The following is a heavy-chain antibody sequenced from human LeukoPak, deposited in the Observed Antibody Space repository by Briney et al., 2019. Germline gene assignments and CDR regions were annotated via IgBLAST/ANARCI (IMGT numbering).Heavy chain of an antibody. Sequence: GGSLRLSCAASGFTFSNAWMSWVRQAPGKGREWVGRIKRKNDGGTTDYAAPVKGRFTISRDDSKNTLYLQMNSLKTEDTAVYYCTTDQAGYDFWSGYYTGGYWGQGTLVTVSS. CDR3: TTDQAGYDFWSGYYTGGY. CDR1: GFTFSNAW. CDR2: IKRKNDGGTT. D-gene: IGHD3-3*01. V-gene: IGHV3-15*01. J-gene: IGHJ4*02.